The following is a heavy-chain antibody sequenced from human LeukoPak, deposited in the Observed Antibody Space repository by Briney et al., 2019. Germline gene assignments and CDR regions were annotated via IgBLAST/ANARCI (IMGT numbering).Heavy chain of an antibody. CDR3: ARHQGSGSSYYYYMDV. J-gene: IGHJ6*03. Sequence: GESLKISCKGSGYSLTSYWIGWVRQMPGKGLEWMGIIYPGDSDTRYSPSFQGQVTISADKSISTAYLQWSGLKASDTAMYYCARHQGSGSSYYYYMDVWGKGTTVTISS. D-gene: IGHD6-19*01. CDR2: IYPGDSDT. CDR1: GYSLTSYW. V-gene: IGHV5-51*01.